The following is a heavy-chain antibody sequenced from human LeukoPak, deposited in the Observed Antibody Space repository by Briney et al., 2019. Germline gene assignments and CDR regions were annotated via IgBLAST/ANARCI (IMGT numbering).Heavy chain of an antibody. D-gene: IGHD3-22*01. CDR3: ARLGWNYYDSSGYYFDPLSAFDI. J-gene: IGHJ3*02. Sequence: SETLSLTCTVSGGSISSSSYYWGWIRQPPGKGLEWIGSIYHSGSTYYNPSLKSRVTISVDTSKNQFSLKLSSVTAADTAVYYCARLGWNYYDSSGYYFDPLSAFDIWGQGTMVTVSS. CDR2: IYHSGST. CDR1: GGSISSSSYY. V-gene: IGHV4-39*07.